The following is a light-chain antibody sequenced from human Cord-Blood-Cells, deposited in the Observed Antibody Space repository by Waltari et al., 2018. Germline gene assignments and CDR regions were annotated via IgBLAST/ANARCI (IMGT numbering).Light chain of an antibody. V-gene: IGKV1-39*01. CDR1: QSISSY. J-gene: IGKJ4*01. CDR3: QQSYSTPLT. Sequence: IQMTQSPSSLSASVGARVTITCRASQSISSYLNWYQQKPGKAPKLLIYAASSLQSGAPSRFRGSGSGTDFTLTINSLAPEDFATYYCQQSYSTPLTFGGGTKVEIK. CDR2: AAS.